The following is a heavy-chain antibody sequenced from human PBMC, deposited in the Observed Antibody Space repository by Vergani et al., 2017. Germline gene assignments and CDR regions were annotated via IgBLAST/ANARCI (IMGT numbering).Heavy chain of an antibody. Sequence: VQLVESGGGVVQPGRSLRLSCAASGFTFSSYAMHWVRQAPGKGLEWVAVISYDGSNKYYADSVKGRFTISRDNSKNTLYLQMNSLRAEDTAVYYCARDEWLRAFDPWGQGTLVTVSS. D-gene: IGHD5-12*01. CDR1: GFTFSSYA. V-gene: IGHV3-30-3*01. CDR3: ARDEWLRAFDP. J-gene: IGHJ5*02. CDR2: ISYDGSNK.